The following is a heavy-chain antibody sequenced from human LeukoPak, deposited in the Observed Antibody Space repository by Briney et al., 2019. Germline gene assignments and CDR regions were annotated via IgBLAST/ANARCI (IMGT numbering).Heavy chain of an antibody. CDR1: GGSISSGDYY. Sequence: SQTLSLTCTVSGGSISSGDYYWSWIRQPPGKGLEWIGYIYYSGSTYYNPSLKSRVTISVDTSKNQFSLKLSSVTAADTAVYYCARGRPRITIFGVANDYWGQGTLVTVSS. V-gene: IGHV4-30-4*01. J-gene: IGHJ4*02. D-gene: IGHD3-3*01. CDR3: ARGRPRITIFGVANDY. CDR2: IYYSGST.